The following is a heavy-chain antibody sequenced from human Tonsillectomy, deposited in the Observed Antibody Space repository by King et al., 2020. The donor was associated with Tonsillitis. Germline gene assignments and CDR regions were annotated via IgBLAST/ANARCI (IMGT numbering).Heavy chain of an antibody. V-gene: IGHV3-23*04. CDR1: GFTFSSYA. CDR2: ISGSGGST. Sequence: VQLVESGGGLVQPGGSLRLSCAASGFTFSSYAMSWVRQAPGKGLEWVSGISGSGGSTYYADSVKGRFTISRDNSENTIHLQVNSLRAEDTAVYYCAKXGSXYXYAMXVWGQXTTVTV. CDR3: AKXGSXYXYAMXV. J-gene: IGHJ6*01.